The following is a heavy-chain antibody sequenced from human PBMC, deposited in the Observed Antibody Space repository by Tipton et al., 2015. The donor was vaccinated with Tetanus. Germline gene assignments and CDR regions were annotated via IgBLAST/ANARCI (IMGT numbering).Heavy chain of an antibody. V-gene: IGHV3-23*01. J-gene: IGHJ4*02. CDR3: ARSASPFDY. CDR1: GFTFPKFP. Sequence: GSLRLSCAASGFTFPKFPMSWVRQAPGKGLEWVSAISASGDSTYYADFVKGRFIISRDTSKNTLYLQMNSLRAEDTAVYYCARSASPFDYWGQGTLVTVSS. CDR2: ISASGDST.